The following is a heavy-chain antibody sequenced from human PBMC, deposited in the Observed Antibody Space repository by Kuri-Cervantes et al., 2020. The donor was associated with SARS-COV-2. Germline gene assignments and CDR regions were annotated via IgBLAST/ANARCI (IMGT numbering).Heavy chain of an antibody. J-gene: IGHJ4*02. CDR3: VRLAIFGVVTDWDYYFDY. Sequence: SETLSLTCTVSGGSISSSSYYWGWIRQPPGKGLEWIGSMYYSGSTYYNPSLKSRVTISVDTSKNQFSLKLSSVTAADTAVYYCVRLAIFGVVTDWDYYFDYWGQGTLVTVSS. CDR1: GGSISSSSYY. D-gene: IGHD3-3*01. CDR2: MYYSGST. V-gene: IGHV4-39*01.